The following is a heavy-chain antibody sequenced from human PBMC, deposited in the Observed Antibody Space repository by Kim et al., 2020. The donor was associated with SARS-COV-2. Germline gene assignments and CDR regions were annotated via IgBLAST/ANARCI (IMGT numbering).Heavy chain of an antibody. V-gene: IGHV4-39*07. Sequence: SETLSLTCTVSGGSISRSSYYWDWIRQPPGKGLEWIGNIYYSGSTYYNSSLKSRVTISVDTSKNQFSLKLSSVTAADTAVYYCARGRYDSSGYPRFDPWG. J-gene: IGHJ5*02. CDR3: ARGRYDSSGYPRFDP. CDR1: GGSISRSSYY. D-gene: IGHD3-22*01. CDR2: IYYSGST.